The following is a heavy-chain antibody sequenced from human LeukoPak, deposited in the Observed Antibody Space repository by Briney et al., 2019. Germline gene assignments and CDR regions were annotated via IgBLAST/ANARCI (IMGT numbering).Heavy chain of an antibody. V-gene: IGHV3-74*01. Sequence: GGSLRLSCAASGFTFSSYWMHWVRQAPGKGLVWVSRINSDGSSTSYADSVKGRFTISRDNGKNTLYLQMNSLRVEDTAVYYCARDYEQWRHFDNWGQGTLVTVSS. D-gene: IGHD6-19*01. CDR3: ARDYEQWRHFDN. CDR1: GFTFSSYW. J-gene: IGHJ4*02. CDR2: INSDGSST.